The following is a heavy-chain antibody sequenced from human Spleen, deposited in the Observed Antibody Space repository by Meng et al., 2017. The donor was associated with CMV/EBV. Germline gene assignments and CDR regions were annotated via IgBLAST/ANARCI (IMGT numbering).Heavy chain of an antibody. CDR3: ARDRMEQLPAGRAFDI. CDR2: INPNSGNT. J-gene: IGHJ3*02. V-gene: IGHV1-8*02. CDR1: GYTFTGYY. D-gene: IGHD5-24*01. Sequence: ASVKVSCKASGYTFTGYYMFWVRQAPGQGLEWMGWINPNSGNTGYAQKFQGRVTMTRNTAISTTYMELSSLRSEDTAVYYCARDRMEQLPAGRAFDIWGQGTMVTVSS.